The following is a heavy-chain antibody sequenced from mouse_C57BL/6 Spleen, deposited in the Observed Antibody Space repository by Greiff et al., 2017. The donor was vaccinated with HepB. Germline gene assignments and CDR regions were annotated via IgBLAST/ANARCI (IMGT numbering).Heavy chain of an antibody. CDR1: GYTFTSYW. CDR3: AIGGGNYGNYRAGYFDV. Sequence: VQLQQPGAELVKPGASVKVSCKASGYTFTSYWMHWVKQRPGQGLEWIGRIHPSDSDTNYNQKFKGKATLTVDKSTSTAYMQLSSLTSEDSAVYYCAIGGGNYGNYRAGYFDVWGTGTTVTVSS. J-gene: IGHJ1*03. D-gene: IGHD2-1*01. V-gene: IGHV1-74*01. CDR2: IHPSDSDT.